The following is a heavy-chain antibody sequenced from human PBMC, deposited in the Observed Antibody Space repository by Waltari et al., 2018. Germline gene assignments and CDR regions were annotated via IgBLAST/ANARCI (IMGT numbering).Heavy chain of an antibody. CDR3: AREIDRGPGRWFDP. V-gene: IGHV4-4*07. D-gene: IGHD1-26*01. J-gene: IGHJ5*02. Sequence: QVQLQESGPGLVKPSETLSLTCTVSGGSISGYYWNWIRQPAGKGLEWIGRVYTSGSTNENTSLKSRVTMSVETSKNQFSLKLSSVTAADTAVYFCAREIDRGPGRWFDPWGQGTLVTVSS. CDR1: GGSISGYY. CDR2: VYTSGST.